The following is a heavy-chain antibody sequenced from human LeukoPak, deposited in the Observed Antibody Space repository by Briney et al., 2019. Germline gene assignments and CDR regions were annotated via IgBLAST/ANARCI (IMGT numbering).Heavy chain of an antibody. Sequence: GGSLRLSCAASGFTFNNYAMTWVRQAPGMGLEWVSSISTTGGSTYYADSVRGRFTISRDNAKNSLYLQMNSLRAEDTAVYYCAELGITMIGGVWGKGTTVTISS. CDR2: ISTTGGST. CDR3: AELGITMIGGV. D-gene: IGHD3-10*02. J-gene: IGHJ6*04. V-gene: IGHV3-23*01. CDR1: GFTFNNYA.